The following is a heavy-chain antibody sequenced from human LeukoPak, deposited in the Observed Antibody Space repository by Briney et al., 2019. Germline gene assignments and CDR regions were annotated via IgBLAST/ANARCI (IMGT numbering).Heavy chain of an antibody. D-gene: IGHD3-22*01. V-gene: IGHV1-2*02. CDR2: INPNSGGT. J-gene: IGHJ5*02. CDR1: GYTFTGYY. CDR3: ALFYDSSGYYELAYNWFDP. Sequence: ASVKVSCKASGYTFTGYYMHWVRQATGQGLEWMGWINPNSGGTNYAQKFQGRVTMTRDTSISTAYMELSRLRSEDTAVYYCALFYDSSGYYELAYNWFDPWGQGTLVTVSS.